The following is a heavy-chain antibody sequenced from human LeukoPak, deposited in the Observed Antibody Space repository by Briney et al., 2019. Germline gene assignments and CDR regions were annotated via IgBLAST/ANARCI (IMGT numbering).Heavy chain of an antibody. Sequence: GGSLRLSCAASGFTFSSHWTTWVRQAPGKGLEWVANIKQDGSEKYYADSVKGRFTISRDNAKNSLYLQMNSLRAEDTAVYYCARGSNWFDPWGQGTLVTVSS. CDR3: ARGSNWFDP. CDR1: GFTFSSHW. D-gene: IGHD2-15*01. CDR2: IKQDGSEK. V-gene: IGHV3-7*01. J-gene: IGHJ5*02.